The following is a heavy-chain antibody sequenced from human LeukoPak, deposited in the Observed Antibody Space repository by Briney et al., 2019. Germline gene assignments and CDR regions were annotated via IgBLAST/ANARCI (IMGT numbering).Heavy chain of an antibody. D-gene: IGHD6-19*01. Sequence: PGGSLRLSCAASGFTFSTYSMNWVRQAPGKGLEWVSSISRSSDYIYYADSVKGRFTISRDNAKNSLHLQMNSLRAEDTAVYYCAREKYSSGLSSPYYFDYWGQGTLVTVSS. CDR3: AREKYSSGLSSPYYFDY. CDR2: ISRSSDYI. V-gene: IGHV3-21*01. J-gene: IGHJ4*02. CDR1: GFTFSTYS.